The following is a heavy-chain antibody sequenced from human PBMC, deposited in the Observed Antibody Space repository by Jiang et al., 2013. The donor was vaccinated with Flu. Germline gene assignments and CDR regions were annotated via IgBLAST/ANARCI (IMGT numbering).Heavy chain of an antibody. CDR1: GGSIRSLY. CDR3: ARLDGSYWDY. Sequence: GSGLVKPSETLSLTCTVSGGSIRSLYWSWIRQPPGKALEWIGYIYYSGSTNYNPSLKSRATISVDTSKNQFSLKLSSVTAADTAVYYCARLDGSYWDYWGQGTLVTVSS. D-gene: IGHD1-26*01. J-gene: IGHJ4*02. V-gene: IGHV4-59*11. CDR2: IYYSGST.